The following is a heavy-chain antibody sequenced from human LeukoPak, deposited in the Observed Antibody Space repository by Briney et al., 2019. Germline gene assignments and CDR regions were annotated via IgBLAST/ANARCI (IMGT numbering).Heavy chain of an antibody. D-gene: IGHD3-16*01. CDR3: GRAFPPLRTSSAGDL. Sequence: GESLRLSCATSGFTFSDYSMNWVRQAPGKGLEWVSSISYLSSHVYYGDSVKGRFSISRDNAKNSLYLQMNSLGAEDTAIYYCGRAFPPLRTSSAGDLWGQGILVTVSS. V-gene: IGHV3-21*01. J-gene: IGHJ4*02. CDR1: GFTFSDYS. CDR2: ISYLSSHV.